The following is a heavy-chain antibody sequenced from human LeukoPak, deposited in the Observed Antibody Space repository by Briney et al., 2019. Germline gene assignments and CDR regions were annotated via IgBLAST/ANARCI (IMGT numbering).Heavy chain of an antibody. V-gene: IGHV3-21*01. CDR1: GFTFSDYS. J-gene: IGHJ4*02. D-gene: IGHD3-10*01. CDR2: ISRDGYYM. Sequence: GGSLRLSCAASGFTFSDYSVNWVRQAPGKGLEWVSCISRDGYYMYYADSLKGRFTISRDDAKNLLYLDMNSLRAEDTAVYYCARDGRFGELSHWGQGTLVTVSS. CDR3: ARDGRFGELSH.